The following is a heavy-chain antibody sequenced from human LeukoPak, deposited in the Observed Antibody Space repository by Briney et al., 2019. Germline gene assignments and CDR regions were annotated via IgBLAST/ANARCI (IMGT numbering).Heavy chain of an antibody. CDR1: SGPMSNYY. Sequence: SETLSLTCTVSSGPMSNYYWTWIRQPAGKGLEWVGRIHSTGSTTYNPSLKSRVSLSLDTSKNQFSLKVTSVTAADTAVYYCARGHNWNDYFDPWGQGTLVTVSS. CDR3: ARGHNWNDYFDP. CDR2: IHSTGST. V-gene: IGHV4-4*07. D-gene: IGHD1-20*01. J-gene: IGHJ5*02.